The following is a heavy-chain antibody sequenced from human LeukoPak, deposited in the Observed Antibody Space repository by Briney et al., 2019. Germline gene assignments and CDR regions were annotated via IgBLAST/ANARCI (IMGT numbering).Heavy chain of an antibody. CDR3: ARSYPHQGYTAMAG. CDR2: INPNSGGT. V-gene: IGHV1-2*02. Sequence: ASVKVSCKASGYTFTGYYMHWVRQAPGRGLEWMGWINPNSGGTNYAQKFQGRVTMTRDTSISTAYMELSRLRSDDTAVYYCARSYPHQGYTAMAGWGQGTLVTVSS. D-gene: IGHD5-18*01. J-gene: IGHJ4*02. CDR1: GYTFTGYY.